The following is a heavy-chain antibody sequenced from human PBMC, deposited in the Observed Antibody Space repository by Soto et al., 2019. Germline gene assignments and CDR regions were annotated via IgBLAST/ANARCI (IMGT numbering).Heavy chain of an antibody. CDR2: LIPVFGSP. Sequence: QVQLVQSGAEVKKPGSSVTVSCKTSGGTFSKDAINWVRQAPGQGLEWMGLLIPVFGSPIYAQKFQGRISITADEPTSTAFMDLSSLRSGDTAVYYCTRGLGYDFEPRKTRYDAMDVWGQGTTVSVSS. D-gene: IGHD3-3*01. CDR1: GGTFSKDA. J-gene: IGHJ6*02. V-gene: IGHV1-69*01. CDR3: TRGLGYDFEPRKTRYDAMDV.